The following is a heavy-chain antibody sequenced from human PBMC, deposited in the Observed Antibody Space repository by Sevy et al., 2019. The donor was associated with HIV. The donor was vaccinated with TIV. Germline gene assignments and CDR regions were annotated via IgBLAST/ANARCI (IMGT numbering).Heavy chain of an antibody. J-gene: IGHJ6*02. Sequence: GGSLRLSCAASGFTFSDYYMSWIRQAPGKGLEWISYISGSDNSIYYADSVKGRFTISRDNAKNSLYLQMNRMRAEDTAVYYCARDHVKDGDLGDYYHFAMDVWGQGTTVTVSS. CDR1: GFTFSDYY. V-gene: IGHV3-11*01. CDR2: ISGSDNSI. CDR3: ARDHVKDGDLGDYYHFAMDV. D-gene: IGHD4-17*01.